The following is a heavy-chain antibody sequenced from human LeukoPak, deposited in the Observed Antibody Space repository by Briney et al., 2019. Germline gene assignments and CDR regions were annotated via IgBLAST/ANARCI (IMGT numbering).Heavy chain of an antibody. CDR1: GGSVSSGSYY. CDR3: ARPSNDRSGYYFDY. V-gene: IGHV4-39*01. J-gene: IGHJ4*02. Sequence: PSETLSLTCTVSGGSVSSGSYYWGWIRQPPGKGLEWIGSIYYSGSTYYNPSLKSRVTISVDTSKNQFSLKLSSVTAADTAVYYCARPSNDRSGYYFDYWGQGTLVTVSS. D-gene: IGHD3-22*01. CDR2: IYYSGST.